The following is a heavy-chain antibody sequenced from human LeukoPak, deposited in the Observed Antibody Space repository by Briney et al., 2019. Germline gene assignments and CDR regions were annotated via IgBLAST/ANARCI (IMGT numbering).Heavy chain of an antibody. V-gene: IGHV1-69*05. J-gene: IGHJ6*03. Sequence: GSSVKVSCKASGGTFSSYAISWVRQAPGQGLEWMGGIIPIFGTANYAQKFQGRVAITTDESTSTAYMELSSLGSEDTAVYYCASVDTAMVTSLGYYYYYMDVWGKGPRSPSP. CDR2: IIPIFGTA. CDR1: GGTFSSYA. CDR3: ASVDTAMVTSLGYYYYYMDV. D-gene: IGHD5-18*01.